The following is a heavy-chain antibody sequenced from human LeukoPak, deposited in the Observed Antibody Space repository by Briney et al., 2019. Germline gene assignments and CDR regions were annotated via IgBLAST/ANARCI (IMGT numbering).Heavy chain of an antibody. Sequence: PGGSLRLSCAASGFTFSSYAMHWVRQAPGKGLEYVSAISNNGGSTYYANSVKGRFTISRDNSKNTLYLQMGSLRAEDMAVYYCARAYDSWSGYYNYWGQGTLVTVSS. CDR3: ARAYDSWSGYYNY. D-gene: IGHD3-3*01. V-gene: IGHV3-64*01. CDR2: ISNNGGST. CDR1: GFTFSSYA. J-gene: IGHJ4*02.